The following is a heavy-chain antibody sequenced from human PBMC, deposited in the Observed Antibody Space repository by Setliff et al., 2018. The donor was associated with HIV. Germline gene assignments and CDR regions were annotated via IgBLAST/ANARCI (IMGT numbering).Heavy chain of an antibody. J-gene: IGHJ3*02. CDR3: VRDSDYTNRHDAFDI. V-gene: IGHV3-74*01. D-gene: IGHD4-4*01. Sequence: PGGSLRLSCAASGFTFGTYWMHWVRQAPGKGLVWVSLISHEGTTTNYADSVKGRFTISRDNAKDTLYQQMNSVRAEDSGVYYCVRDSDYTNRHDAFDIWGRGTMVTVSS. CDR2: ISHEGTTT. CDR1: GFTFGTYW.